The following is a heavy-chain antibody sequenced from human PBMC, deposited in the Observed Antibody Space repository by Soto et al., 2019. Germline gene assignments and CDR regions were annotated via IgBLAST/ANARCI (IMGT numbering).Heavy chain of an antibody. CDR3: AKEYGNDYWYFDY. CDR1: ESTFRRYS. CDR2: TSYDGKVQ. Sequence: GGSLRLSCEASESTFRRYSMHWVRQAPGKGLEWVGVTSYDGKVQYYGDSVKGRFTISRDNSKNTVYLQMNSLRDEDTAIYYCAKEYGNDYWYFDYWGQGTLVTVSS. V-gene: IGHV3-30*18. J-gene: IGHJ4*02. D-gene: IGHD5-12*01.